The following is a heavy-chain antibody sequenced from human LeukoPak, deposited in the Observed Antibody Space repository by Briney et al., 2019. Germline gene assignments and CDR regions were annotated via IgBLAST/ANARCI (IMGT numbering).Heavy chain of an antibody. CDR1: GFTFSRHG. D-gene: IGHD6-13*01. CDR2: ISNDGSRK. J-gene: IGHJ1*01. Sequence: GRSLRLSCAPSGFTFSRHGMHWVRQAPGKGLEWAAIISNDGSRKYYAHSVEGRFTISRDNSKNTLYLQMNSLRAEDTAVYSCAREGGPYSSSWYAYFQHWGQGTLVTVSS. CDR3: AREGGPYSSSWYAYFQH. V-gene: IGHV3-30*03.